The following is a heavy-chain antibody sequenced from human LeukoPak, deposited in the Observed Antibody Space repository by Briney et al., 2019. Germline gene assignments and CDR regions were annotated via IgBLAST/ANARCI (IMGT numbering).Heavy chain of an antibody. D-gene: IGHD1-14*01. Sequence: PSETLSLTCTVSGGSISSYYWSWIRQPPGKGLEWIGYIYYTGSTSYNPSLESRVTISVDTSKNQSSLKLSSVTAADTAVYYCAREPELWGQGTLVTVSS. CDR3: AREPEL. CDR1: GGSISSYY. V-gene: IGHV4-59*01. CDR2: IYYTGST. J-gene: IGHJ4*02.